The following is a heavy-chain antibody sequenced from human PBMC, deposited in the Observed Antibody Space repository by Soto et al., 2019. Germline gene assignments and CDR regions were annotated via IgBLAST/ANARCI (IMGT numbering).Heavy chain of an antibody. V-gene: IGHV3-30*03. Sequence: QVQLVESGGGVVQPGRSLRLSCAASGFTFKTFGMHWVRQAPGKGLEWVAVISFGGTDKYYADSVKGRFSISRDNSKSTLYLQMSNLTADDTAVYYCAREQWLSEGYFYAVDVCGQGTTVTVSS. CDR1: GFTFKTFG. D-gene: IGHD6-19*01. J-gene: IGHJ6*02. CDR2: ISFGGTDK. CDR3: AREQWLSEGYFYAVDV.